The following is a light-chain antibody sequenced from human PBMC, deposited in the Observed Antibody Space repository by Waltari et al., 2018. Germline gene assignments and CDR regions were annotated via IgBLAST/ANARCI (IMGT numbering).Light chain of an antibody. CDR1: QSILYSCNHKNY. V-gene: IGKV4-1*01. Sequence: DIVMTQSPDSLAVSLGARATFTCTSSQSILYSCNHKNYLAWYQQKPGQPPKLLIYWASTRESGVPDRFSGSGSGTDFTLTISSLQAEDVAVYYCHQYYTTPYTFGQGTKLEIK. J-gene: IGKJ2*01. CDR3: HQYYTTPYT. CDR2: WAS.